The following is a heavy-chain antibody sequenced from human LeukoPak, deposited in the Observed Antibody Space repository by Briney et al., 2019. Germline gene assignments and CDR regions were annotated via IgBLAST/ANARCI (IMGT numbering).Heavy chain of an antibody. CDR2: INHSGST. J-gene: IGHJ6*03. V-gene: IGHV4-34*01. Sequence: PSETLSLTCAVYGGSFSGYYWSWIRQPPGKGLERIGEINHSGSTNYNPSLKSRVTISVDTSKNQFSLKLSSVTAADTAVYYCAREFGSSRYYYYYYMDVWGKGTTVTVSS. D-gene: IGHD6-6*01. CDR3: AREFGSSRYYYYYYMDV. CDR1: GGSFSGYY.